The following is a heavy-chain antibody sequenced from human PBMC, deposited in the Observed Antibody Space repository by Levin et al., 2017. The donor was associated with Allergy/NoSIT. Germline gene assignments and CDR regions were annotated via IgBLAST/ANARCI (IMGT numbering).Heavy chain of an antibody. CDR2: IYSGGST. V-gene: IGHV3-66*01. Sequence: GGSLRLSCAPSGFTFSNNYMSWVRQAPGKGLEWVSLIYSGGSTLYADSVKGRFTISRDNSKNTLYLQMNSLRVEDTAVYYCATLAVAAPYWGQGALVTVSS. CDR1: GFTFSNNY. D-gene: IGHD6-19*01. CDR3: ATLAVAAPY. J-gene: IGHJ4*02.